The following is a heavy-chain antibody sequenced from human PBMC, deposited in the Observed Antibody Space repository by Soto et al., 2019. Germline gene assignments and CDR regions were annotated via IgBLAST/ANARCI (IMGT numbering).Heavy chain of an antibody. D-gene: IGHD6-6*01. Sequence: EVQLVESGGGLVQPGGSLRLSCAASGFTFSSHWMHWVRQVPGKGLVWVSRIKSDGSSTAYADSVKGRFTISRNNAKNTLYLQMKSLRVEDTAIYYCARDRPKILNSTDLPMFDYWGQGTLVTVSS. CDR3: ARDRPKILNSTDLPMFDY. V-gene: IGHV3-74*01. J-gene: IGHJ4*02. CDR1: GFTFSSHW. CDR2: IKSDGSST.